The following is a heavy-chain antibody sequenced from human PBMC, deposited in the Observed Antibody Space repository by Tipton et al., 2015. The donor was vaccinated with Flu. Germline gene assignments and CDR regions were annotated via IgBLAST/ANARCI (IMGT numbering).Heavy chain of an antibody. V-gene: IGHV4-34*01. CDR3: VRAMTRGIKDGMS. Sequence: TLSLTCAVYSGSFSGYYWDWIRQPPGKGLEWIGEINHSGSTDYNPSLKSRVTISLDTSKNQFSLKLSSVTAADTAVYYCVRAMTRGIKDGMSWGQGTLVTVSS. CDR2: INHSGST. CDR1: SGSFSGYY. J-gene: IGHJ4*02. D-gene: IGHD3-10*01.